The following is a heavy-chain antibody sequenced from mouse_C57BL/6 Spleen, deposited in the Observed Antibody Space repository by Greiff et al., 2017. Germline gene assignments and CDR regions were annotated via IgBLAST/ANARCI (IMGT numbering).Heavy chain of an antibody. CDR3: ARWGLYYCPGYFDY. J-gene: IGHJ2*01. V-gene: IGHV1-20*01. CDR2: INPYNGDT. Sequence: VQLQQSGPELVKPGASVKISCKASGYSFTGYFMNWVMQSHGKSLEWIGRINPYNGDTFYNQKFKGKATLTVDKSSSTAHMELRSLTSEDSAVYYCARWGLYYCPGYFDYWGQGTTVTVSS. CDR1: GYSFTGYF. D-gene: IGHD1-1*01.